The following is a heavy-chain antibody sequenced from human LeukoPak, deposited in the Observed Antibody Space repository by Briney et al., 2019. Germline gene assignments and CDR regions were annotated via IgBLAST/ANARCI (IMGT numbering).Heavy chain of an antibody. V-gene: IGHV4-38-2*01. CDR2: IYHSGST. Sequence: SETLSLTCALSGYSISSGYYWGWIRQPPGKGLEWIGSIYHSGSTYYNPSLKSRVTISVGTSKNQFSLKLSSVTAADTAVYYCARRGGSHFDYWGQGTLVTVSS. CDR3: ARRGGSHFDY. D-gene: IGHD2-15*01. J-gene: IGHJ4*02. CDR1: GYSISSGYY.